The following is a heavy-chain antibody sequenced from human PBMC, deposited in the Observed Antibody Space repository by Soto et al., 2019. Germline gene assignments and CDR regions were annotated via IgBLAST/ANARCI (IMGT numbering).Heavy chain of an antibody. Sequence: QVQLVQSGAEVKKPGSSVKVSCKASGGTFSSYAISWVRQAPGQGLEWMGGIIPIFGTANYAQKFQGRVTITADESTSTAYMELSSLRSEDTAVYYCARVVASGSSEEAGAWYLDLWGRGTLVTVSS. V-gene: IGHV1-69*12. CDR1: GGTFSSYA. CDR2: IIPIFGTA. J-gene: IGHJ2*01. CDR3: ARVVASGSSEEAGAWYLDL. D-gene: IGHD1-26*01.